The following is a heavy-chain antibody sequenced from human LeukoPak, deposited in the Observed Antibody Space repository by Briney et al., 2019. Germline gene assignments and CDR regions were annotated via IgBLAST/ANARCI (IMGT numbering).Heavy chain of an antibody. J-gene: IGHJ5*02. CDR1: VGCISSGGYY. V-gene: IGHV4-31*03. CDR2: IYYSGST. CDR3: ARTGYSSSWYEEGWFDP. Sequence: SQTLPLTCTVSVGCISSGGYYWIWIRHHPGEGLEWIGYIYYSGSTYYNPSLKSRVTISVDTSKNQFSLKLSSVTAADTAVYYGARTGYSSSWYEEGWFDPWGEGTLVTVSS. D-gene: IGHD6-13*01.